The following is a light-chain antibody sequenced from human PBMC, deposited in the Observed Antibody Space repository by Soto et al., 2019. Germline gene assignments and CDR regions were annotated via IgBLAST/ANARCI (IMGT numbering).Light chain of an antibody. J-gene: IGLJ2*01. CDR2: EVS. CDR3: CSYAGSSTLV. Sequence: QSALTQSASVSGSPGQSITISCTGTSSDVGSYNLVSWYQQHPGKAPKLMIYEVSKRPSGVSNRLSGSKSGNTASLTISGLQAEDEADYYCCSYAGSSTLVFGGGTKLTVL. V-gene: IGLV2-23*02. CDR1: SSDVGSYNL.